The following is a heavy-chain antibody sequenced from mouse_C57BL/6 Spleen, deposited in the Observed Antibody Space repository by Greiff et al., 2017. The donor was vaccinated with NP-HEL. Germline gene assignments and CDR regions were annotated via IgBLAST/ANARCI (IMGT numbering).Heavy chain of an antibody. CDR3: ARDSSGFEGFDY. CDR2: IYPRSGNT. CDR1: GYTFTSYG. V-gene: IGHV1-81*01. Sequence: QVQLQQSGAELARPGASVKLSCKASGYTFTSYGISWVKQRTGQGLEWIGEIYPRSGNTYYNEKFKGKATLTADKSSSTAYMELRSLTSEDSAVYFCARDSSGFEGFDYWGQGTTLTVSS. D-gene: IGHD3-2*02. J-gene: IGHJ2*01.